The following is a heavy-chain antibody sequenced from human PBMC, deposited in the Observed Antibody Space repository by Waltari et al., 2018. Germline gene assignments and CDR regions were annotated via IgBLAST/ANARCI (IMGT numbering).Heavy chain of an antibody. V-gene: IGHV3-33*03. CDR2: IWYDGSNK. D-gene: IGHD3-10*01. Sequence: QVQLVESGGGVVQPGRSLRLSCAASGFTFSNYGMHWVRQAPGKGLEWVAVIWYDGSNKYYPDSVKGRFTISRDNSINTLYLQMNSLRPEDTAMYYCAKDHTSYGSGSHFDHWGQGTLVIVSS. J-gene: IGHJ4*02. CDR1: GFTFSNYG. CDR3: AKDHTSYGSGSHFDH.